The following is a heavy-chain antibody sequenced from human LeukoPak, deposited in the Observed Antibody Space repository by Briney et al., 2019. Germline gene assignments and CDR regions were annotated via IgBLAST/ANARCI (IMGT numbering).Heavy chain of an antibody. CDR1: GYTFTSYG. CDR2: ISAYNGNT. CDR3: ARDSGGYSYGYSYGY. V-gene: IGHV1-18*01. D-gene: IGHD5-18*01. Sequence: GASVKVSCKASGYTFTSYGISWVRQAPGQGLEWMGWISAYNGNTNYAQKLQGRVTMTTDTSTSTAYMELRSLRSDDTAVYYCARDSGGYSYGYSYGYWGQGTLVTVSS. J-gene: IGHJ4*02.